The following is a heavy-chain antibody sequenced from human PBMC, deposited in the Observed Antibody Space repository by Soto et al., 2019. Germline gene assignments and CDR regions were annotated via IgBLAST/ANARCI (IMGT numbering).Heavy chain of an antibody. V-gene: IGHV3-48*02. CDR3: ARYYYDSSGYSHFDY. D-gene: IGHD3-22*01. Sequence: PGWSLRLSCAASGFTFSSYSMNWVRQAPGKGLEWVSYISSSSSTIYYADSVKGRFTISRDNAKNSLYLQMNSLRDEDTAVYYCARYYYDSSGYSHFDYWGQGTLVTVSS. CDR2: ISSSSSTI. CDR1: GFTFSSYS. J-gene: IGHJ4*02.